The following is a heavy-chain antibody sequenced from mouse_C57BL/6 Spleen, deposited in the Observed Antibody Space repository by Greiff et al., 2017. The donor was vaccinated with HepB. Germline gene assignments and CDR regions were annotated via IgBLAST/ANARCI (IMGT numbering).Heavy chain of an antibody. J-gene: IGHJ4*01. CDR2: ISYDGSN. V-gene: IGHV3-6*01. Sequence: EVQLQQSGPGLVKPSQSLSLTCSVTGYSITSGYYWNWIRQFPGNKLEWMGYISYDGSNNYNPSLTNRISITRYTSKNQFFLKLNSVTTEDTATYYCARDGGAMDYWGQGTSVTVSS. CDR3: ARDGGAMDY. CDR1: GYSITSGYY.